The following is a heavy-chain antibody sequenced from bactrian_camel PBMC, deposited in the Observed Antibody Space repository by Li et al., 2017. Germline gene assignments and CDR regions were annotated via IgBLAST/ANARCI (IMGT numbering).Heavy chain of an antibody. Sequence: QLVESGGGSVQAGGSLRLSCAASGNTYNLNCLGWFRQAPGMEREQVAVFIYTIGRTTHYADSVKGRFTISIDNAKNTVYLQMDSLTPEDTAVYYCAAVDPHPTAIQALGVRECKERPDFPYWGQGTQVTVS. V-gene: IGHV3S53*01. CDR1: GNTYNLNC. CDR2: FIYTIGRTT. CDR3: AAVDPHPTAIQALGVRECKERPDFPY. D-gene: IGHD3*01. J-gene: IGHJ6*01.